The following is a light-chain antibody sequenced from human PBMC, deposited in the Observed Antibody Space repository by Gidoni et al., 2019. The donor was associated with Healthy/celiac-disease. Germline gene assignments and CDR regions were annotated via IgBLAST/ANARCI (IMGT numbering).Light chain of an antibody. V-gene: IGLV2-14*03. CDR3: SSYTSSSTVV. Sequence: QSALTQPASVSGSPGQSITISCTGTSSDVGGYNYVSWYQQHPGKAPKFMIYDVSNRPSGVSNRFSGSKSGNTASLTISGHQAEDEADYYCSSYTSSSTVVFAGGTKLTVL. CDR2: DVS. CDR1: SSDVGGYNY. J-gene: IGLJ2*01.